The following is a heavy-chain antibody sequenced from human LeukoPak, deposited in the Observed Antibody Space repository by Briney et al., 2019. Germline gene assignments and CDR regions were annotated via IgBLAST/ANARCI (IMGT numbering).Heavy chain of an antibody. CDR2: IYYSGST. J-gene: IGHJ4*02. Sequence: PSETLSLTCTVSGGSISSSSYYWGWIRQPPGKGLEWIGSIYYSGSTYYNPSLKSRVTISVDTSKNQFSLKLSSVTAADTAVYYCARGLYTMVRGTPPYYWGQGTLVTVSS. CDR1: GGSISSSSYY. V-gene: IGHV4-39*07. CDR3: ARGLYTMVRGTPPYY. D-gene: IGHD3-10*01.